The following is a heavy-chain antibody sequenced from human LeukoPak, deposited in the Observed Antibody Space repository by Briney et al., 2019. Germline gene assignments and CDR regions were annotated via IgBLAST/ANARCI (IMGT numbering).Heavy chain of an antibody. CDR1: GYTFTGYY. V-gene: IGHV1-8*02. J-gene: IGHJ4*02. D-gene: IGHD6-19*01. CDR2: MNPNSGNT. Sequence: ASVKVSCKASGYTFTGYYMHWARQATGQGLEWMGWMNPNSGNTGYAQKFQGRVTMTRNTSISTAYMELSSLRSEDTAVYYCARKEGSGWLTPDYWGQGTLVTVSS. CDR3: ARKEGSGWLTPDY.